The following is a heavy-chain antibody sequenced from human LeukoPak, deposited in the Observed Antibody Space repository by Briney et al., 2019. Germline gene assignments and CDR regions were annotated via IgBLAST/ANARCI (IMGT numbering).Heavy chain of an antibody. D-gene: IGHD6-13*01. CDR3: AIFPPGYTSSWYGDY. CDR2: MSGTGGRT. J-gene: IGHJ4*02. CDR1: GFTFSSYA. Sequence: GGSLGLSCAASGFTFSSYAMSWVRQAPGKGLEWVSTMSGTGGRTYYADSVKGRFTISRDNSKNTLYLQMNSLRAEDTAIYYCAIFPPGYTSSWYGDYWGQGTLVTVSS. V-gene: IGHV3-23*01.